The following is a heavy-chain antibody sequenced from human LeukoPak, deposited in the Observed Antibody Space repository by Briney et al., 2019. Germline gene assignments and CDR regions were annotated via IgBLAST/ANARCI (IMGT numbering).Heavy chain of an antibody. D-gene: IGHD4-11*01. J-gene: IGHJ4*02. Sequence: PSETLSLTCTVSGGSISSYYWSWIRQPPGKGLEWIGYIYYSGSTNYNPSLKSRVTISVDTSKNQFSLKLSSVTAADTAVYYCARGFYSNYAPFAYWGQGTLVTVSS. V-gene: IGHV4-59*01. CDR3: ARGFYSNYAPFAY. CDR2: IYYSGST. CDR1: GGSISSYY.